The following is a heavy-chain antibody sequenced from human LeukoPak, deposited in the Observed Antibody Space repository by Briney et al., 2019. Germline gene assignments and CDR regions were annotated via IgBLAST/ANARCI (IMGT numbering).Heavy chain of an antibody. J-gene: IGHJ6*02. CDR1: GFTFSSYW. CDR3: ARAITMVRGVITSPIYYYYGMDV. V-gene: IGHV3-7*01. CDR2: IKQDGSEK. D-gene: IGHD3-10*01. Sequence: GGPLRLSCAASGFTFSSYWMSWVRQAPGKGLEWVANIKQDGSEKYYVDSVKGRFTISRDNAKNSLYLQMNSLRAEDTAVYYCARAITMVRGVITSPIYYYYGMDVWGQGTTVTVSS.